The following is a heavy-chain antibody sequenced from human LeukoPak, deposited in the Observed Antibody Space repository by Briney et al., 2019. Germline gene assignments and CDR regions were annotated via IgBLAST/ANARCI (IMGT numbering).Heavy chain of an antibody. V-gene: IGHV3-7*01. CDR1: GFTFSSSW. CDR2: IKQDGSEK. D-gene: IGHD3-10*01. Sequence: GGSLRLSCAASGFTFSSSWMSWVRQAPGKGLEWVANIKQDGSEKYYLDSVKGRFTISRDNAKNSLYLQMNSLRAEDTAVYFCARVVPPLYYFDYWGQGTLVTVSS. J-gene: IGHJ4*02. CDR3: ARVVPPLYYFDY.